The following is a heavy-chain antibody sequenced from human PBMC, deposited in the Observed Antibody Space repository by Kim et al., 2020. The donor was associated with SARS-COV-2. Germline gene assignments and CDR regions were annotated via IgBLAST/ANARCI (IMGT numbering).Heavy chain of an antibody. CDR3: AKDHPPRKYQLLLYYFDY. J-gene: IGHJ4*02. D-gene: IGHD2-2*01. CDR2: ISGSGGST. V-gene: IGHV3-23*01. Sequence: GGSLRLSCAASGFTFSSYAMSWVRQAPGKGLEWVSAISGSGGSTYYADSVKGRFTISRDNSKNTLYLQMNSLRAEDTAVYYCAKDHPPRKYQLLLYYFDYWGQGTLVTVSS. CDR1: GFTFSSYA.